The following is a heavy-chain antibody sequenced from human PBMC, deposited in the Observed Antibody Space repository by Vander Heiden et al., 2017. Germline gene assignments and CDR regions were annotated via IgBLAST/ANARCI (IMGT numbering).Heavy chain of an antibody. CDR3: TTQTYYDFLPAWHYGMDV. CDR1: GFTFSGSA. J-gene: IGHJ6*02. CDR2: IRSKANSYAT. D-gene: IGHD3-3*01. Sequence: EVQLVESGGGLVQPGGSLKLSCAASGFTFSGSAMHWVRQASGKGLEWVGRIRSKANSYATAYAASVKGRFTISRDDSKNTAYLQMNSLKTEDTAVYYCTTQTYYDFLPAWHYGMDVWGQGTTVTVSS. V-gene: IGHV3-73*02.